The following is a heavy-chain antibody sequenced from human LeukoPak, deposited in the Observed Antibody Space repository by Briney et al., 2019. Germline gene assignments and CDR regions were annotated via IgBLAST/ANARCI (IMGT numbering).Heavy chain of an antibody. J-gene: IGHJ4*02. CDR3: ARDNVVVRGVIITKVNRNFDY. Sequence: GGSLRLSCAASGFTFSSSAMSWVRQAPGKGLEWVSNVSGSGRGENTYYADSVKGRFTISRDNSKNTLILQMNSLRAEDTAVYYCARDNVVVRGVIITKVNRNFDYWGQGTLVTVSS. V-gene: IGHV3-23*01. CDR2: VSGSGRGENT. CDR1: GFTFSSSA. D-gene: IGHD3-10*01.